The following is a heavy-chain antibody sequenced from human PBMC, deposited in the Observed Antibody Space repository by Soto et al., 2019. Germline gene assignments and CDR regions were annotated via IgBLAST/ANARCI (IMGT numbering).Heavy chain of an antibody. V-gene: IGHV4-34*01. J-gene: IGHJ4*02. CDR3: ARRRGRRFLEWLFFDY. D-gene: IGHD3-3*01. CDR1: GGSFSGYY. CDR2: INHSGST. Sequence: SETLSLTCAVYGGSFSGYYWSWIRQPPGKGLEWIGEINHSGSTNYNPSLKGRVTISVDTFKNQFSLKLSSVTAADTAVYYCARRRGRRFLEWLFFDYWGQGTLVTVSS.